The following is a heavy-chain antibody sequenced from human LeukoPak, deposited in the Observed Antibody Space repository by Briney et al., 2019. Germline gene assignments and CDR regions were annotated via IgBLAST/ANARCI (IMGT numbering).Heavy chain of an antibody. CDR2: INSDGSST. CDR3: ARDSRLVNYFDY. V-gene: IGHV3-74*01. J-gene: IGHJ4*02. D-gene: IGHD1-26*01. CDR1: GFTFSSYW. Sequence: GGSLRLSCAASGFTFSSYWMHCVRQDPGKGLVWVSRINSDGSSTNYADSVKGRFTISRDNAKNSLYLQMISLRAEDTAVYFCARDSRLVNYFDYWGQGTLVTVSS.